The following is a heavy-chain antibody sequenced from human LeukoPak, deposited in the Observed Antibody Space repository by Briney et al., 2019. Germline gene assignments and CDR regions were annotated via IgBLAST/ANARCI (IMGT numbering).Heavy chain of an antibody. J-gene: IGHJ4*02. V-gene: IGHV4-34*01. CDR1: GGSFSGYY. CDR3: ARVWAYCGGDCYSAFDY. Sequence: SETLSLTCAVYGGSFSGYYWSWIRQPPGKGLEWIGEINHSGSTNYNPSLKSRVTISVDTSKTQFSLKLSSVTAADTAVYYCARVWAYCGGDCYSAFDYWGQGTLVTVSS. D-gene: IGHD2-21*02. CDR2: INHSGST.